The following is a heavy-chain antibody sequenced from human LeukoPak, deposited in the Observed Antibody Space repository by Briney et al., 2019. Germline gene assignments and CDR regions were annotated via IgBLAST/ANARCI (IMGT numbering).Heavy chain of an antibody. CDR3: ARTSRDITGTTTFDY. CDR2: ISTSNGDR. J-gene: IGHJ4*02. D-gene: IGHD1-7*01. V-gene: IGHV1-18*04. CDR1: GSTFPSHA. Sequence: ASVKVSCKPSGSTFPSHAITWLRQAPGQGPEWMGWISTSNGDRNYVQNLQGRITLTIDTSTSTAYMELRSLRSDDTAVYYCARTSRDITGTTTFDYWGQGTLVTVSS.